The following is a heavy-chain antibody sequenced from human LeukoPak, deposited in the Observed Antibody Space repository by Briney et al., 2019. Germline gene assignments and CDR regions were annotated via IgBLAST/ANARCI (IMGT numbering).Heavy chain of an antibody. CDR2: IYYSGST. CDR3: ARLRGRSGSYSVDP. CDR1: GGSTSGYY. Sequence: PSETLSLTCSVSGGSTSGYYWNWIRQPPGKGLEWIGYIYYSGSTNYNPSLKSRVSISGDMSKNQISLKVESVTAADTAVYYCARLRGRSGSYSVDPWGQGTLVTVSS. D-gene: IGHD3-10*01. V-gene: IGHV4-59*01. J-gene: IGHJ5*02.